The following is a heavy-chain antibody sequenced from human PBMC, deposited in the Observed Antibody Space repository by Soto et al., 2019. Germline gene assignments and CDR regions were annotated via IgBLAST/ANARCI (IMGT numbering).Heavy chain of an antibody. Sequence: ASVKVSCKASGYTFTGYYMHWVRQAPGQGLEWMGWINPNSGGTNYAQKFQGRVTMTRDTSISTAYMELSRLRSDDTAVYYCARDPGSIAARPWSDPWGQGTLVTVSS. J-gene: IGHJ5*02. CDR1: GYTFTGYY. V-gene: IGHV1-2*02. CDR2: INPNSGGT. CDR3: ARDPGSIAARPWSDP. D-gene: IGHD6-6*01.